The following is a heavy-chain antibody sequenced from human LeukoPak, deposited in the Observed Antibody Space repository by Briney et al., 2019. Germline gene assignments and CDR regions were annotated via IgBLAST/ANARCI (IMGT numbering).Heavy chain of an antibody. CDR1: EFTFSSYS. J-gene: IGHJ5*02. CDR2: INHSGST. CDR3: ARGLDCSSTSCYAGYPDWFDP. V-gene: IGHV4-34*01. D-gene: IGHD2-2*01. Sequence: GSLRLSCAASEFTFSSYSMNRVRQPPGKGLEWIGEINHSGSTNYNPSLKSRVTISVDTSKNQFSLKLSSVTAADTAVYYCARGLDCSSTSCYAGYPDWFDPWGQGTLVTVSS.